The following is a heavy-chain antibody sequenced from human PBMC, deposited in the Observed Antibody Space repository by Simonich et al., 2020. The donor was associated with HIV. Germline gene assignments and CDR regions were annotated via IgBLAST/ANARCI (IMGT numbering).Heavy chain of an antibody. CDR3: ARGLDYYFDY. CDR2: ITAYNGNT. CDR1: GYTFTSYG. V-gene: IGHV1-18*01. Sequence: QVKLVQSGVEVKKPGASVKVSCKASGYTFTSYGITWVRQAPGQGLEWKGWITAYNGNTNEAQKFQGRVTMTADTSTTTADMELRSLRSDDTAVYYCARGLDYYFDYWGQGTLVTVSS. D-gene: IGHD5-12*01. J-gene: IGHJ4*02.